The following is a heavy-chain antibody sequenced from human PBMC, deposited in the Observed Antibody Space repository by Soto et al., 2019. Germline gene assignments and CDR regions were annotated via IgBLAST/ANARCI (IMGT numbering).Heavy chain of an antibody. CDR3: ARDLYRYSYGWDQPYYYYGMDV. Sequence: GGSLRLSCAASGFTFSSYGMHWVRQAPGKGLEWVAVIWYDGSNKYYADSVKGRFTISRDNSKNTLYLQMNSLRAEDTAVYYCARDLYRYSYGWDQPYYYYGMDVWGQGTTVTVSS. V-gene: IGHV3-33*01. CDR1: GFTFSSYG. J-gene: IGHJ6*02. D-gene: IGHD5-18*01. CDR2: IWYDGSNK.